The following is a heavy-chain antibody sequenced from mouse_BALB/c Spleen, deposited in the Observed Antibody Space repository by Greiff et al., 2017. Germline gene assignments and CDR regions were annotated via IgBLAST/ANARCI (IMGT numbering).Heavy chain of an antibody. CDR2: INPSSGYT. CDR1: GYTFTSYT. V-gene: IGHV1-4*01. D-gene: IGHD4-1*01. J-gene: IGHJ2*01. Sequence: QVQLKESGAELARPGASVKMSCKASGYTFTSYTMHWVKQRPGQGLEWIGYINPSSGYTNFNQKFKDKATLTADKSSSTAYMQLSSLTSEDSAVYECARTGTVDYWGQGTTRTVSA. CDR3: ARTGTVDY.